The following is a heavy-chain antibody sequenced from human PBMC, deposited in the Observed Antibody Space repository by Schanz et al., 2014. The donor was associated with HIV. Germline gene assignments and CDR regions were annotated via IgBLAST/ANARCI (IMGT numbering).Heavy chain of an antibody. CDR3: VRGDTVFEY. CDR2: VWYDGSNK. CDR1: GFTFSSYG. J-gene: IGHJ4*02. Sequence: VQLVESGGGLVQPGRSLRLSCAASGFTFSSYGMHWVRQAPGKGLEWVALVWYDGSNKYYADSVKGRFTISRDNAKNSLYLQMNSLRFADTAVYYCVRGDTVFEYWGQGTLVTVS. D-gene: IGHD5-18*01. V-gene: IGHV3-33*01.